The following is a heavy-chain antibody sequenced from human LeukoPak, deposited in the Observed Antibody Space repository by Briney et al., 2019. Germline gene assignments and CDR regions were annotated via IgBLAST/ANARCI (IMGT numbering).Heavy chain of an antibody. J-gene: IGHJ4*02. CDR3: AVRDRLAAAGSFDY. CDR1: GYSFTSYW. D-gene: IGHD6-13*01. V-gene: IGHV5-51*01. CDR2: IYPGDSDT. Sequence: GESLKISCKGSGYSFTSYWIGWVRQMPGKGLEWMEIIYPGDSDTRYGPSFQGQVTISADKSISTAYLQWSSLKASDTAMYYCAVRDRLAAAGSFDYWGQGTLVTVSS.